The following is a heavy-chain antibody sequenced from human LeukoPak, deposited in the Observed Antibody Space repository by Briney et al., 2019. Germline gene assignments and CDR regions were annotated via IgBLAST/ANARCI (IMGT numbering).Heavy chain of an antibody. CDR2: IYYSGST. CDR1: GGSISSYY. CDR3: ARARDYDFWSGYPTPGAFDI. J-gene: IGHJ3*02. V-gene: IGHV4-59*01. D-gene: IGHD3-3*01. Sequence: SETLSLTCTVSGGSISSYYWSWIRQPPGKGLEWIGYIYYSGSTNYNPSLESRVTISVDTSKNQFSLKLSSVTAADTAVYYCARARDYDFWSGYPTPGAFDIWGQGTMVTVSS.